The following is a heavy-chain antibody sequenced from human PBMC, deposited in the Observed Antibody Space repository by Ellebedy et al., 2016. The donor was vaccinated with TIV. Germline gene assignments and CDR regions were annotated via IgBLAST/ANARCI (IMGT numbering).Heavy chain of an antibody. D-gene: IGHD2-2*01. V-gene: IGHV1-8*01. CDR1: GYTFTSYD. CDR3: AILGYCSSTSCPDWYFDL. Sequence: ASVKVSCXASGYTFTSYDINWVRQATGQGLEWMGWMNPNSGNTGYAQKFQGRVTMTRNTSISTAYMELSSLRSEDTAVYYCAILGYCSSTSCPDWYFDLWGRGTLVTVSS. CDR2: MNPNSGNT. J-gene: IGHJ2*01.